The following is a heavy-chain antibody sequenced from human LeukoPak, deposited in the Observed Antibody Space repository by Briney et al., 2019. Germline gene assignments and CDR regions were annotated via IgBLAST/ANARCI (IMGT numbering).Heavy chain of an antibody. CDR1: GGSISSSSYY. CDR3: ARHSPYYGILAYFDY. V-gene: IGHV4-39*01. J-gene: IGHJ4*02. CDR2: IYYSGST. D-gene: IGHD3-9*01. Sequence: SETLSLTCTVSGGSISSSSYYWGWIRQPPGKGLEWIGSIYYSGSTYYNPSLKSRVTISVDTSKNQFSLKLSSVTAADTAVYYCARHSPYYGILAYFDYWGQGTLVTVSS.